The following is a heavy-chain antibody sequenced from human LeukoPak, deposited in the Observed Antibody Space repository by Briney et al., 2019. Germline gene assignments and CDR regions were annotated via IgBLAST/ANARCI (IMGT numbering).Heavy chain of an antibody. D-gene: IGHD3-16*01. CDR2: KRYDGSHE. V-gene: IGHV3-30*02. CDR1: GFTFSIYG. Sequence: GGSLRLSCAASGFTFSIYGMHWVREAPGKAREWVAFKRYDGSHEFYADSVKGRFTISRDNYKNTVYMEMKRLGADDRALYYCAKDRYDYHLGSYTPVFDMWGQGTMVTVSS. CDR3: AKDRYDYHLGSYTPVFDM. J-gene: IGHJ3*02.